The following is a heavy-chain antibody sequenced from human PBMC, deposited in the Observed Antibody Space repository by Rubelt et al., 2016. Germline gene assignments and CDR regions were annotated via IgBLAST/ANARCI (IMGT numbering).Heavy chain of an antibody. CDR3: ASRPNIFDY. V-gene: IGHV4-4*02. Sequence: QVQLQESGPRLVKPSGTLSLTCGVSGASPTSSNCWRWVRQPPGRGLEWIGEVFHVGTAYYNPSLKGRVTISLDKSKNQFSLRLSSVTAADTAVYYCASRPNIFDYWSQGTLVTVSS. D-gene: IGHD2/OR15-2a*01. CDR1: GASPTSSNC. J-gene: IGHJ4*02. CDR2: VFHVGTA.